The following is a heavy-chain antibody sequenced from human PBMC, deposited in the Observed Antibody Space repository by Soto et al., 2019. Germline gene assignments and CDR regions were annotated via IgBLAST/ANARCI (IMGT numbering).Heavy chain of an antibody. CDR1: GFTFSSYS. J-gene: IGHJ4*02. V-gene: IGHV3-21*01. CDR3: ARESDDYIWGSYRYNYYFDY. Sequence: GGSLRLSCAASGFTFSSYSMNWVRQAPGKGLEWVSSISSSSSYIYYADSVKGRFTISRDNAKNSLYLQMNSLRAEDTAVYYCARESDDYIWGSYRYNYYFDYWGQGTLVTVCS. D-gene: IGHD3-16*02. CDR2: ISSSSSYI.